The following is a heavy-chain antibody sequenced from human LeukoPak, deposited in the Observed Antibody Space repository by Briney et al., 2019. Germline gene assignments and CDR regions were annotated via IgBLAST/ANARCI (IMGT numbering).Heavy chain of an antibody. J-gene: IGHJ5*01. Sequence: GASVKVSCKASGGTFSSYAISWVRQAPGQGLEWMGRIILILGIANYAQKFQGRVTITADKSTGTGYMELSSLRSEDSAVYYCAVLSDGAYCGGDCFYLDSWGQGTLVAVSS. D-gene: IGHD2-21*02. V-gene: IGHV1-69*04. CDR1: GGTFSSYA. CDR3: AVLSDGAYCGGDCFYLDS. CDR2: IILILGIA.